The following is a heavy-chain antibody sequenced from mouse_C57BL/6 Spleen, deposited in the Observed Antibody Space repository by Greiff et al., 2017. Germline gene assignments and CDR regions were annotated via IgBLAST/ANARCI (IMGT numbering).Heavy chain of an antibody. CDR1: GFTFSDYG. J-gene: IGHJ1*03. Sequence: DVMLVESGGGLVKPGGSLTLSCAASGFTFSDYGMHWVRQAPEKGLEWVAYISSGSSTIYYADTVTGRFTISRDNAKNTLFMQMASLRSEDTAMYYCARRGLYYDYEYWYFDVWGTGTTVTVSS. V-gene: IGHV5-17*01. CDR2: ISSGSSTI. D-gene: IGHD2-4*01. CDR3: ARRGLYYDYEYWYFDV.